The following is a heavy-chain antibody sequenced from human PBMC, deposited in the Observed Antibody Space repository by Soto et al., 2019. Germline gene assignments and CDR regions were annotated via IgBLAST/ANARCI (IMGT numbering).Heavy chain of an antibody. CDR2: IWYDGSNK. D-gene: IGHD6-13*01. J-gene: IGHJ4*02. CDR3: VSIAAAGNLDY. V-gene: IGHV3-33*01. Sequence: GGSLRLSCAASGFTFSSYGMHWFRQAPGKGLEWVAVIWYDGSNKYYADSVKGRFTISRDNSKNTLYLQMNSLRAEDTAVYYCVSIAAAGNLDYWGQGTLVTVSS. CDR1: GFTFSSYG.